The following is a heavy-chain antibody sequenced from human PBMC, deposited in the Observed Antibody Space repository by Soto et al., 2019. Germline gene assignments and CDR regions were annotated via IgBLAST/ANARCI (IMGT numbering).Heavy chain of an antibody. J-gene: IGHJ6*02. CDR3: ARVRGYSYGYGDV. CDR2: ISSSSSPI. Sequence: EVQLVESGGGLVQPGGSLRLSCAAYGFTFSTYSMNWVRQAPGKGLEWVSHISSSSSPIYYADSVKGRFTISRDNAKNSLYLQMNSLRDEDTAVYYCARVRGYSYGYGDVWGQGTTVTVSS. D-gene: IGHD5-18*01. CDR1: GFTFSTYS. V-gene: IGHV3-48*02.